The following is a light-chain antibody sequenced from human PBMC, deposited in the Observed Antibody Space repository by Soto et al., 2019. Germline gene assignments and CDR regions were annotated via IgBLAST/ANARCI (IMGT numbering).Light chain of an antibody. CDR1: HSVNSH. CDR2: GAS. Sequence: EIVFTPSPATLSLSPGERATLSCRTSHSVNSHVAWYQQKPGQAPRLLLYGASTRATGIPVRFSGSGFGTEFTLTISSLQSEDFAVYYCQQYKNWPLFGQGTRLEIK. J-gene: IGKJ5*01. V-gene: IGKV3-15*01. CDR3: QQYKNWPL.